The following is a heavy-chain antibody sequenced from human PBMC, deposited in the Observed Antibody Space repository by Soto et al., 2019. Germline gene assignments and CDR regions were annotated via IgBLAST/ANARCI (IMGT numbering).Heavy chain of an antibody. D-gene: IGHD4-4*01. V-gene: IGHV3-23*01. Sequence: EVQLLESGGGLVQPGGSLRLSCAASGFTFASYAMSWVRQAPGKGLEWVSGISGSATDRYYADSVKGRFTISRDNSENTLFLQMNSLRAEDTAVYYCAKRGPMTTVSAYYYFMDVWGKGTTVTVSS. CDR1: GFTFASYA. CDR2: ISGSATDR. J-gene: IGHJ6*03. CDR3: AKRGPMTTVSAYYYFMDV.